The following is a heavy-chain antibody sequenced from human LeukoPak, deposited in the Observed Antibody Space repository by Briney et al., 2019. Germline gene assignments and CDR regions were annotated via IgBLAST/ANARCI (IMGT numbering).Heavy chain of an antibody. CDR2: IYHSGST. CDR3: ARVYDFFSYGGRFDP. D-gene: IGHD3-3*01. J-gene: IGHJ5*02. Sequence: SETLSLTCAVSGGSISSSNWWSWVRQPPGKGLKWIGEIYHSGSTNYNPSLKSRVTISVDKSKNQFSLKLSSVTAADTAVYYCARVYDFFSYGGRFDPWGQGTLVTVSS. CDR1: GGSISSSNW. V-gene: IGHV4-4*02.